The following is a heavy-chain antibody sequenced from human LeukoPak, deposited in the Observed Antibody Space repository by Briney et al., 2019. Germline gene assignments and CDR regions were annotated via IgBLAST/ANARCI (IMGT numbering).Heavy chain of an antibody. D-gene: IGHD2-2*01. CDR2: MNPNSGNT. CDR3: ARAASMVVPAASFDP. V-gene: IGHV1-8*02. Sequence: ASVKVSCKASGYTFTGYYMHWVRQAPGQGLEWMGWMNPNSGNTGYAQKFQGRVTMTRNTSISTAYMELSSLRSEDTAVYYCARAASMVVPAASFDPWGQGTLVTVSS. CDR1: GYTFTGYY. J-gene: IGHJ5*02.